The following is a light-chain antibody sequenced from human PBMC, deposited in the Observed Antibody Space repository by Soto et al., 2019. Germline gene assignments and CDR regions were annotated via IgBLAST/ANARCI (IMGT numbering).Light chain of an antibody. J-gene: IGLJ2*01. V-gene: IGLV2-8*01. Sequence: QSALTQPPSASGSPGQSVTISCTGTSSDIGGYNFVSWYQQHPGKAPKLMIDEVNKRPSGVPDRFSGSKSGNTASLTVSGLQAEDEADYYCSSYADTHNLVLGGGTQLTVL. CDR3: SSYADTHNLV. CDR2: EVN. CDR1: SSDIGGYNF.